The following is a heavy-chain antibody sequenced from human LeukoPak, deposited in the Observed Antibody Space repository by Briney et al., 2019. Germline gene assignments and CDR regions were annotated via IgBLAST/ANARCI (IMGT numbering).Heavy chain of an antibody. CDR1: GFPFDYYA. V-gene: IGHV3-9*01. CDR2: IRWSSDSV. J-gene: IGHJ4*02. D-gene: IGHD2-2*01. Sequence: GGSLRLSCAASGFPFDYYAMHWVRQAPGKGLEWISCIRWSSDSVVYADSVRGLFTISRDKAKNSLYLQMNSLRAEDTALYYCVKDFGQTTAAIAYWGQGTLVTVSS. CDR3: VKDFGQTTAAIAY.